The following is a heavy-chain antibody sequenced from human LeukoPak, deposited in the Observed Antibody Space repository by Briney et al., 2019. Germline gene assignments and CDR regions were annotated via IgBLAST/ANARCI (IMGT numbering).Heavy chain of an antibody. V-gene: IGHV3-23*01. D-gene: IGHD3-10*01. CDR1: GFPFSSYA. Sequence: PGGSLRLSCAASGFPFSSYAMSWVRQAPGKGLEWVSAISGSGDSTYYADSVKGRFTISRDNSKNTLYLQMNSLRAEDTAVYYCVKLLGVGELFWGNFLEDFWGQGTLVTVSS. CDR3: VKLLGVGELFWGNFLEDF. CDR2: ISGSGDST. J-gene: IGHJ4*02.